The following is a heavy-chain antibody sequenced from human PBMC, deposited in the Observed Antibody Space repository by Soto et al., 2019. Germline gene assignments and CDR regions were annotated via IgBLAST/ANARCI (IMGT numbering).Heavy chain of an antibody. D-gene: IGHD6-19*01. CDR1: GFTFSSYG. V-gene: IGHV3-30*18. Sequence: QVQLVESGGGVVQPGRSLRLSCAASGFTFSSYGMHWVRQAPGKGLEWVAVISYDGSNKYYADSVKGRFTISRDNSKNTLYLQMNSLRAEDTAVYYCAKDRYSRGEYYFDYWGQGTLVTVSS. CDR2: ISYDGSNK. J-gene: IGHJ4*02. CDR3: AKDRYSRGEYYFDY.